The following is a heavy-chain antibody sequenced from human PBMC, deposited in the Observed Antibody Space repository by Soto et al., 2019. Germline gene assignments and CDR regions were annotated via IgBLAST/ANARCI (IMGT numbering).Heavy chain of an antibody. CDR1: GGSISSGGYY. D-gene: IGHD6-13*01. V-gene: IGHV4-31*08. CDR3: TTWAAAGNKGAFDI. CDR2: IYYSWST. J-gene: IGHJ3*02. Sequence: QVQLQESGPGLVKPSQTLSLTCTVSGGSISSGGYYWSWIRQHQGKGLEWIRYIYYSWSTYYNPSFTSRVTIYVDPSKNQFTLKLSSVTAADTAVYYCTTWAAAGNKGAFDIWGQGTMVTVSS.